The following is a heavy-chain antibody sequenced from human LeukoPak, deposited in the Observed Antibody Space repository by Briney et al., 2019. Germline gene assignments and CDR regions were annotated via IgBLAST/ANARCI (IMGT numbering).Heavy chain of an antibody. Sequence: PGGSLRLPCAASGLTFNTYSMNWVRQAPGKGLEWVAYISRSSSVIYYADSVKGRFTISRDNAKNSLFLQMNSLRAEDTAVYYCARGPYYYDSSEIWGQGTLVTVSS. CDR3: ARGPYYYDSSEI. J-gene: IGHJ4*02. CDR1: GLTFNTYS. V-gene: IGHV3-48*01. CDR2: ISRSSSVI. D-gene: IGHD3-22*01.